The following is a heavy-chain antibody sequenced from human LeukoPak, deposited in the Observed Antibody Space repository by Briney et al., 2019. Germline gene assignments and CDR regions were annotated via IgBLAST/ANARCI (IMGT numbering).Heavy chain of an antibody. CDR3: AKGDTTWELPHDY. Sequence: PGGSLRLSCAASGFTFSSYAMSWVRQAPGKGLEWVSVISGSGGRTYYADSVKGRFTISRDNSKSTLYLQMNSLRAEDTAVYYCAKGDTTWELPHDYWGQGTLVTVSS. D-gene: IGHD1-26*01. CDR1: GFTFSSYA. CDR2: ISGSGGRT. V-gene: IGHV3-23*01. J-gene: IGHJ4*02.